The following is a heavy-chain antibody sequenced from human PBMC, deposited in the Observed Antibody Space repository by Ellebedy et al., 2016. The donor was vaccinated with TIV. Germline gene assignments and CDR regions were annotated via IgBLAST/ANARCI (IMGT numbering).Heavy chain of an antibody. CDR3: ARVPGWKLDPGDY. V-gene: IGHV4-59*01. J-gene: IGHJ4*02. CDR1: GGSISSYY. D-gene: IGHD2-15*01. Sequence: SETLSLTXTVSGGSISSYYWSWIRQPPGKGLEWIGYIYYSGSTNYNPSLKSRVTISVDTSKNQFSLKLSSVTAADTAVYYCARVPGWKLDPGDYWGQGTLVTVSS. CDR2: IYYSGST.